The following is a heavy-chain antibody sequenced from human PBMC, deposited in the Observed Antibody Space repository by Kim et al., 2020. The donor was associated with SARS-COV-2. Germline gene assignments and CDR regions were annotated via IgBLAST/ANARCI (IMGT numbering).Heavy chain of an antibody. CDR3: ARDPGYCTNGVCYYYGMDV. CDR2: IGTAGDP. V-gene: IGHV3-13*05. D-gene: IGHD2-8*01. Sequence: GGSLRLSCAASGFTFSSYDMHWVRQATGKGLEWVSAIGTAGDPYYPGSVKGRFTISRENAKNSLYLQMNSLRAGDTAVYYCARDPGYCTNGVCYYYGMDVWGQGTTVTVSS. CDR1: GFTFSSYD. J-gene: IGHJ6*02.